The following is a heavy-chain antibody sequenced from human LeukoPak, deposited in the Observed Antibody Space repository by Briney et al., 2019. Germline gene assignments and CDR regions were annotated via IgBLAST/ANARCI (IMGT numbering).Heavy chain of an antibody. Sequence: GRSLRLSCAASGFTFSSYAMHWVRQAPGKGLEWVAVISYDGSNKYYADSVKGRFTISRDNSKNTLYLQMNSLRAEDTAVYYCVGYSYAKGGDYWGQGTLVTVSS. CDR3: VGYSYAKGGDY. CDR1: GFTFSSYA. D-gene: IGHD5-18*01. J-gene: IGHJ4*02. V-gene: IGHV3-30-3*01. CDR2: ISYDGSNK.